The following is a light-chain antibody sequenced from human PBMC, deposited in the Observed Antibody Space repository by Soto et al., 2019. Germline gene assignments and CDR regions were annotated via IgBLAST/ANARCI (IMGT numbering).Light chain of an antibody. CDR1: QSMNNY. J-gene: IGKJ2*01. CDR2: AAS. Sequence: DIQMTQSPSSLSASAGDRVTITCRASQSMNNYVNWYQQKPGKAPQLLIYAASSLQSGVPPRFSGRGSGTDFTLAISSLQPEDFATYYCQQSYSTPYTFGHGTKLEI. V-gene: IGKV1-39*01. CDR3: QQSYSTPYT.